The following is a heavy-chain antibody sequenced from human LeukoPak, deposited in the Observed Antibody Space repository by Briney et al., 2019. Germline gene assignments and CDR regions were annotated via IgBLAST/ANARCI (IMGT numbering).Heavy chain of an antibody. CDR1: GYTFTSYG. CDR3: ARPGKYCSSTSCSPNDAFDI. CDR2: ISAYNGNT. D-gene: IGHD2-2*01. V-gene: IGHV1-18*01. J-gene: IGHJ3*02. Sequence: ASVKVSCKASGYTFTSYGISWVRQAPGQGLEWMGWISAYNGNTNYAQKLQGRVTMTTDTSTSTAYMELRSLRSEDTAVYYCARPGKYCSSTSCSPNDAFDIWGQGTVVTVSS.